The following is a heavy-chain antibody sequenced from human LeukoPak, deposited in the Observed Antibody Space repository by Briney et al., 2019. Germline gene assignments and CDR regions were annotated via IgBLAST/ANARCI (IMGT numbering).Heavy chain of an antibody. Sequence: ASVKVSCKASGYTFSSYGISWVRQAPGQGLEWMGWISGYNDNTKYYAQKLQGRVTMTRDTSISTAYMELSRLRSDDTAVYYCARDRTYSDILTGYYRGVLDYWGQGTLVTVSS. J-gene: IGHJ4*02. CDR3: ARDRTYSDILTGYYRGVLDY. D-gene: IGHD3-9*01. CDR1: GYTFSSYG. V-gene: IGHV1-18*01. CDR2: ISGYNDNT.